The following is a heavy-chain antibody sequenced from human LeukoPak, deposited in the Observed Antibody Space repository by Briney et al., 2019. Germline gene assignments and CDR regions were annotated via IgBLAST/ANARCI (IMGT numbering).Heavy chain of an antibody. CDR1: GYTFTSYD. V-gene: IGHV1-8*01. CDR2: VNPNSGNT. Sequence: ASVKVSCKASGYTFTSYDINWVRQATGQGLEWMGWVNPNSGNTGYAQKFQGRVTMTRNTSISTAYMELSSLRSEDTAVYYCVTSRRRHTISVSNWFDPWGQGTLVTVSS. J-gene: IGHJ5*02. CDR3: VTSRRRHTISVSNWFDP. D-gene: IGHD3-9*01.